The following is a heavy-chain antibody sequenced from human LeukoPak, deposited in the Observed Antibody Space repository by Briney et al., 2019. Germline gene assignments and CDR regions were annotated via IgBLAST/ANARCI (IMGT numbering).Heavy chain of an antibody. CDR3: ARFDQVSETAGGY. CDR2: INPRSGGT. D-gene: IGHD5/OR15-5a*01. CDR1: GYTFTDYY. J-gene: IGHJ4*02. Sequence: SVKVSCKASGYTFTDYYMHWVRQAPGQGLEWMGWINPRSGGTNYAQKFQGRVTMTRDTSISAAYMDLSGLISDDTAVYYCARFDQVSETAGGYWGQGTLVTVSS. V-gene: IGHV1-2*02.